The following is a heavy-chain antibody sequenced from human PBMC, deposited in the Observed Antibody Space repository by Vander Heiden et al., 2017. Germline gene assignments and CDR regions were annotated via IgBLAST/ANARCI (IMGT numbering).Heavy chain of an antibody. CDR3: ARGQVGWELLQTKNWFDP. D-gene: IGHD1-26*01. CDR2: INHSGST. CDR1: GGSFSGYY. Sequence: QVQLQQWGAGLLKPSETLSLTCAVYGGSFSGYYWSWIRQPPGKGLEWIGEINHSGSTNYNPSLNSRVTISVDTSKNQFSMKLSSVTAADTAVYYCARGQVGWELLQTKNWFDPWGQGTLVTDSS. J-gene: IGHJ5*02. V-gene: IGHV4-34*01.